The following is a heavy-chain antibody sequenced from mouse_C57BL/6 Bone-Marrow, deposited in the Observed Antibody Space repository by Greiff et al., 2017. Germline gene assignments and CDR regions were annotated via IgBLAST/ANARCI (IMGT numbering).Heavy chain of an antibody. CDR3: ARVDYYYGSSPRGDWYFDV. D-gene: IGHD1-1*01. CDR1: GFTFSSYA. V-gene: IGHV5-4*03. Sequence: DVKLVESGGGLVKPGGSLKFSCAASGFTFSSYAMSWVRQTPEKRLEWVATISDGGSYTYYPDNVKGRFTISRDNAKNNLYLQMSHLKSEDTAMYYCARVDYYYGSSPRGDWYFDVWGTGTTVTVSS. J-gene: IGHJ1*03. CDR2: ISDGGSYT.